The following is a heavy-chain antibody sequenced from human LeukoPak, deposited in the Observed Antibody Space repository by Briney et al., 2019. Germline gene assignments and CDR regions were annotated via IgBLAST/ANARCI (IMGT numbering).Heavy chain of an antibody. CDR1: GYTFTSYG. CDR3: AGDQHRTTVTAASFDY. CDR2: ISAYNGNT. Sequence: ASVKVSCKASGYTFTSYGISWVRQAPGQGLEWMGWISAYNGNTNYAQKLQGRVTMTTDTSTSTAYMELRSLRSDNTAVYYCAGDQHRTTVTAASFDYWGQGTLVTVSS. V-gene: IGHV1-18*01. D-gene: IGHD4-17*01. J-gene: IGHJ4*02.